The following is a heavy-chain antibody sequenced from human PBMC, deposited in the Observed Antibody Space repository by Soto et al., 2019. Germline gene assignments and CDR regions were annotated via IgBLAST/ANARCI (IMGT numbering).Heavy chain of an antibody. D-gene: IGHD2-21*02. Sequence: SETLSLTCTVSGGSITDYSWVWIRQPAGKGLEWIGRIFSSGSTNYNPSLKGRITMSLDTSKNQFSLKLNSATATDTAVYFCARDQGVVATADNWFDPWGQGILVTVSS. CDR1: GGSITDYS. J-gene: IGHJ5*02. CDR2: IFSSGST. V-gene: IGHV4-4*07. CDR3: ARDQGVVATADNWFDP.